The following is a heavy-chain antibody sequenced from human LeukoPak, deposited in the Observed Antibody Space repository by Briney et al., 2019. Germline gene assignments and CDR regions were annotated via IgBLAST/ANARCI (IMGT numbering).Heavy chain of an antibody. Sequence: PSETLSLTCSVSRVSINTTYWIWIGQPPAKGLEYIGYMYTTGRTNFHPSLKRRVTISVDTSRNQFALNLSSVTAADTAVYYCARMSHRGFFDSWGQGTLVTVSS. V-gene: IGHV4-4*09. CDR3: ARMSHRGFFDS. J-gene: IGHJ4*02. CDR1: RVSINTTY. D-gene: IGHD3-10*01. CDR2: MYTTGRT.